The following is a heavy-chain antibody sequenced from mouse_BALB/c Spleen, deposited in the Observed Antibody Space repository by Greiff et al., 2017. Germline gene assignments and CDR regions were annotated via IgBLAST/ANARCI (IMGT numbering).Heavy chain of an antibody. D-gene: IGHD2-4*01. CDR2: ISSGGSYT. CDR1: GFTFSSYA. Sequence: EVQLVESGGGLVKPGGSLKLSCAASGFTFSSYAMSWVRQSPEKRLEWVAEISSGGSYTYYPDTVTGRFTISRDNAKNTLYLEMSSLRSEDTAMYYCASGGLRRGFAYWGQGTLVTVSA. CDR3: ASGGLRRGFAY. J-gene: IGHJ3*01. V-gene: IGHV5-9-4*01.